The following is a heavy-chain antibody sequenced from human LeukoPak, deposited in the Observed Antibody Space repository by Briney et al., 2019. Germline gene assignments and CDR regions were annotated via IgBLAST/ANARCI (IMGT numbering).Heavy chain of an antibody. CDR2: IRGSGSDI. Sequence: GGSLRLSCAASGFTFSDYYMSWIRQAPGKGLECVSYIRGSGSDIYYADSVKGRFTISRDNAKNSLYLQMNSLRAEDTAVYYCAREQRITMVRGVMLPWGMDVWGQGTTVTVSS. CDR3: AREQRITMVRGVMLPWGMDV. J-gene: IGHJ6*02. CDR1: GFTFSDYY. V-gene: IGHV3-11*04. D-gene: IGHD3-10*01.